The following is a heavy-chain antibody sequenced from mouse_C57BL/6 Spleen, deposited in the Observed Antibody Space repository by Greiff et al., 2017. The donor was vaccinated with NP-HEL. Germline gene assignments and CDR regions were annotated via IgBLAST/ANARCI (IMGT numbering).Heavy chain of an antibody. V-gene: IGHV1-7*01. CDR1: GYTFTSYW. Sequence: VQVVESGAELAKPGASVKLSCKASGYTFTSYWMHWVKQRPGQGLEWIGYINPSSGYTKYNQKFKDKATLTADKSSSTAYMQLSSLTYEDSAVYYCAKYGSPYYYAMDYWGQGTSVTVSS. CDR3: AKYGSPYYYAMDY. J-gene: IGHJ4*01. D-gene: IGHD1-1*01. CDR2: INPSSGYT.